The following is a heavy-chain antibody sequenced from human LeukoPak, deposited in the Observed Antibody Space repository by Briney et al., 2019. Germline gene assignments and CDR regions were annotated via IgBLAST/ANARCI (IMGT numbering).Heavy chain of an antibody. J-gene: IGHJ4*02. V-gene: IGHV1-8*01. Sequence: ASVKVSCTASGYTFTSYDINWVRQATGQGLEWMGWMNPNSGNTGYAQKFQGRVTMTRNTSISTAYMELSSLRSEDTAVYYCARGRRNTMVRGVIILDYWGQGTLVTVSS. CDR2: MNPNSGNT. CDR3: ARGRRNTMVRGVIILDY. CDR1: GYTFTSYD. D-gene: IGHD3-10*01.